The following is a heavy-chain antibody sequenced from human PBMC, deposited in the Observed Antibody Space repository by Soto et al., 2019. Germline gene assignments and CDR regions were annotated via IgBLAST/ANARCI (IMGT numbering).Heavy chain of an antibody. J-gene: IGHJ4*02. V-gene: IGHV4-59*01. CDR2: IYPTGSA. CDR1: GGSISTYY. CDR3: ARADLQSRNTIFGVVIITA. Sequence: SETLSLTCTVSGGSISTYYWSWIRQPPGKGLEWIGYIYPTGSADYRSSLKSRVTISVDTSKNHFSLKLNSVTASDTAVYYCARADLQSRNTIFGVVIITAWGQGTLVTVSS. D-gene: IGHD3-3*01.